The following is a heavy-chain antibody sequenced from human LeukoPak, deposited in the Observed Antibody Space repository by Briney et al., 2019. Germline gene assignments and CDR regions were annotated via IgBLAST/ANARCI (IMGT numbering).Heavy chain of an antibody. D-gene: IGHD6-13*01. CDR3: ASGRGYSQVVVAAPGGY. Sequence: ASVKVSCKASGYTFTGYYMHWVRQAPGQGLEWMGWINPNSGGTNYAQKFQGRVTMTRDTSISTAYMELSRLRSDDTAVYYCASGRGYSQVVVAAPGGYWGQGTLVTVSS. V-gene: IGHV1-2*02. CDR2: INPNSGGT. J-gene: IGHJ4*02. CDR1: GYTFTGYY.